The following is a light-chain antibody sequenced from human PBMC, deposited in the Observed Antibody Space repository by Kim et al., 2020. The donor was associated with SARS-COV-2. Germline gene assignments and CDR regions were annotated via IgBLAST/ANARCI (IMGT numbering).Light chain of an antibody. CDR2: YDS. Sequence: SYELTQPPSVSLAPGKTARITCGRNNIGSKTVHWYQQKPGQAPVLVIFYDSDRPSGIPERLSGSNSGDTATLTISRVEAGDEADYYCQVWDTGSDHVVFG. CDR3: QVWDTGSDHVV. CDR1: NIGSKT. V-gene: IGLV3-21*04. J-gene: IGLJ2*01.